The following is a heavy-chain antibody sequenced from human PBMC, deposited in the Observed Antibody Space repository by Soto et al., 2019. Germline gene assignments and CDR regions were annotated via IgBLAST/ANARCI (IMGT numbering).Heavy chain of an antibody. D-gene: IGHD2-15*01. CDR2: INPNSGGT. V-gene: IGHV1-2*02. CDR1: GYTFTGYY. CDR3: AREAKVVAVGWFDP. J-gene: IGHJ5*02. Sequence: ASVKVSCKASGYTFTGYYMHWVRQAPGQGLEWMGWINPNSGGTNYAQKFQGRVTMTRDTSISTAYMELSRLRSDDTAVYYCAREAKVVAVGWFDPWGQGTLVTVSS.